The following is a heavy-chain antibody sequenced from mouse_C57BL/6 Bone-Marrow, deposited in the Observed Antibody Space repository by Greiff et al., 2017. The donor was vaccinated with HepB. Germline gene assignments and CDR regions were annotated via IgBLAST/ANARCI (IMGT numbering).Heavy chain of an antibody. CDR3: ERWAYGNPFDY. Sequence: VQVVESGAELARPGASVKLSCKASGYTFTSYTMHWVKQSPGQGLEWIGYINPISGYTKYNQKFKDKATLTADKSSSTAYMQLSSLTSEDSAVYDCERWAYGNPFDYWGQVTTLTVSS. D-gene: IGHD2-1*01. CDR2: INPISGYT. V-gene: IGHV1-4*01. CDR1: GYTFTSYT. J-gene: IGHJ2*01.